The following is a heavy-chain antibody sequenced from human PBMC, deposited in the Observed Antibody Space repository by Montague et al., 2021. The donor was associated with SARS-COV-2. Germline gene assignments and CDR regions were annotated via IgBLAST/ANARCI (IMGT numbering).Heavy chain of an antibody. CDR3: ARLKRYFDSSGSPSAFDS. J-gene: IGHJ3*01. CDR2: ISISGST. V-gene: IGHV4-61*02. CDR1: GGSISSGSYY. Sequence: TLSLTCTVSGGSISSGSYYWSWIRQPAGKGLEWIGRISISGSTNYNPSLKSRVTISVDTSKNQFSLKLSSVTAAETAVYYCARLKRYFDSSGSPSAFDSWGQGTKVTVSS. D-gene: IGHD3-22*01.